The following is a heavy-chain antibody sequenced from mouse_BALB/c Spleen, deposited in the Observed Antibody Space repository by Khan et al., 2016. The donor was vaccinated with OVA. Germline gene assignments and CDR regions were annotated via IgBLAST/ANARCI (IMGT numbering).Heavy chain of an antibody. D-gene: IGHD2-4*01. V-gene: IGHV2-9*02. Sequence: QMQLEESGPGLVAPSQSLSITCTVSGFSLTSYSVHWVRQPPGKGLEWLGVIWADGGTNYTSALMSRLSITKDNFKSQVFLKMNSLQSDVTAIYYCAERDVDYREWYVDVWGAGTTVTVSS. CDR2: IWADGGT. CDR1: GFSLTSYS. J-gene: IGHJ1*01. CDR3: AERDVDYREWYVDV.